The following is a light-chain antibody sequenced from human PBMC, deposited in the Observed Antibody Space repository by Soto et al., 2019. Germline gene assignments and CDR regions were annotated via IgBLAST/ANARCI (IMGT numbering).Light chain of an antibody. J-gene: IGKJ4*01. CDR3: QQYHDWPLT. V-gene: IGKV3D-15*01. Sequence: EIVMTKSPATLSVSPGERATLSCRASQSVSSNFAWYQQRPAQALRLLIYDVSTRATGVPTRFSGSGSGTEFTLTISSLQSEDFAVYYCQQYHDWPLTFGGGTRVEIK. CDR1: QSVSSN. CDR2: DVS.